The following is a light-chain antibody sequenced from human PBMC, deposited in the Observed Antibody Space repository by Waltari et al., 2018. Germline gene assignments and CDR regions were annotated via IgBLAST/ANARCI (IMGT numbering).Light chain of an antibody. J-gene: IGKJ1*01. CDR2: AAS. CDR3: QQGYSTPRT. V-gene: IGKV1-39*01. CDR1: QSISSY. Sequence: DIQMTQSPSSLSASVGDRVTITCRASQSISSYLNWYQQRPGKAPKLQIYAASSLQSGVPSRLSGNGSGTDFTLTISSLQAEDFATYYCQQGYSTPRTFGQGTKVEIK.